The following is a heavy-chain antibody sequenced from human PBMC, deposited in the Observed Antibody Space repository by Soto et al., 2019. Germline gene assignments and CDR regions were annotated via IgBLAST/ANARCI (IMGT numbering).Heavy chain of an antibody. V-gene: IGHV4-30-2*03. Sequence: SETLSLTCAVSGGSISSGGYCRSWIRQPPGKGLEWIGYIYHSGSTYYNPSLKSRVTISVDTSKNQFSLKLSSVTAADTAVYYCARHPIRIAVAGPTDYWGQGTLVTVSS. CDR3: ARHPIRIAVAGPTDY. CDR1: GGSISSGGYC. J-gene: IGHJ4*02. D-gene: IGHD6-19*01. CDR2: IYHSGST.